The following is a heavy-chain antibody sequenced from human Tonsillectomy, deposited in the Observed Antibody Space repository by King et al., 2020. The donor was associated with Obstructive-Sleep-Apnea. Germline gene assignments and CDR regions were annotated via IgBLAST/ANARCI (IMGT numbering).Heavy chain of an antibody. D-gene: IGHD2/OR15-2a*01. CDR3: ARLRGTEYRATYWYFDL. Sequence: VQLQESGPGLVKPSETLSLTCTVSGGSISSYYWNWIRQPPGKGLEWIGYIYYSGGTNYNPSLKSRVTISADTSKNQFSLKRSSVTAADTAVYYCARLRGTEYRATYWYFDLWGRGTLVTVSS. CDR2: IYYSGGT. CDR1: GGSISSYY. J-gene: IGHJ2*01. V-gene: IGHV4-59*08.